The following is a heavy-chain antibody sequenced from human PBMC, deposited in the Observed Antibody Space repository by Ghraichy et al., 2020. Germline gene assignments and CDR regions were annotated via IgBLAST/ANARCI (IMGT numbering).Heavy chain of an antibody. CDR2: ISGSGGHT. CDR3: AKRVVVGDNHHDY. V-gene: IGHV3-23*01. J-gene: IGHJ4*02. D-gene: IGHD2-15*01. Sequence: GGSLRLSCAASGFTFSSYAMSWVRQAPGKGLEWVSVISGSGGHTYYADSVKGRFTISRDNSKNTLYLQMNSLRAEDTAVYYCAKRVVVGDNHHDYWGQGTLVTVCS. CDR1: GFTFSSYA.